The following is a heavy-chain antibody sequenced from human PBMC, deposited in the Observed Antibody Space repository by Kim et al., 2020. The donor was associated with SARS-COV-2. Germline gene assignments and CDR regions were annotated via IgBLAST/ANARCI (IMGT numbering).Heavy chain of an antibody. CDR1: GFTFGRYA. V-gene: IGHV3-23*01. CDR2: ISDGGVRT. Sequence: LSLTCEASGFTFGRYAMSWARQAPGKGLEWVSTISDGGVRTHYADSVKGRFTISRDNSKSTLFLHMNSLRAEDTAVYYCEASDYWGQGSLVTVSS. CDR3: EASDY. J-gene: IGHJ4*02.